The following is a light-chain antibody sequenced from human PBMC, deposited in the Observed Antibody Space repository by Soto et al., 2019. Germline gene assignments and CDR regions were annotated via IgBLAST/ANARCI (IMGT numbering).Light chain of an antibody. CDR2: EGI. V-gene: IGLV2-23*01. CDR1: SSTVGGFNV. CDR3: CSYVGATTYV. Sequence: HSALTQPASVSGSPGQSITISCTGTSSTVGGFNVVSWYQQHPGKAPKVVIYEGIKRPSGVSNRFSGSNSGSTASLTISGLQAEDEADYYCCSYVGATTYVFGTGTKV. J-gene: IGLJ1*01.